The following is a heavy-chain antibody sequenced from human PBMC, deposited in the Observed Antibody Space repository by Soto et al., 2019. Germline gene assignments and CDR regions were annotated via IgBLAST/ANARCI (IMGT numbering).Heavy chain of an antibody. CDR1: GFTFSSYS. D-gene: IGHD1-26*01. CDR3: AREWELLPKAFDI. J-gene: IGHJ3*02. V-gene: IGHV3-21*01. Sequence: EVQLVESGGGLVKPGGSLRLSCAASGFTFSSYSMNWVRQAPGKGLEWVSSISSSSSYIYYADSVQGRFTISRDNANNSLYLQMNSLRAEDTAVYYCAREWELLPKAFDIWGQGTMVTVSS. CDR2: ISSSSSYI.